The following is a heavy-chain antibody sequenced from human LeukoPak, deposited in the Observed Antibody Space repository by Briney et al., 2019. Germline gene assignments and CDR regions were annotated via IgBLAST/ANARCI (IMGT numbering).Heavy chain of an antibody. CDR2: ISGSGGST. CDR3: AKGGIVATIFALFDY. CDR1: GFTFSGYA. D-gene: IGHD5-12*01. J-gene: IGHJ4*02. Sequence: GGSLRLSCAASGFTFSGYAMSWVRQAPGKGLEWVSAISGSGGSTYYADSVKGRFTISRDNSKNTLYLQMNSLRAEDTAVYYCAKGGIVATIFALFDYWGQGTLVTVSS. V-gene: IGHV3-23*01.